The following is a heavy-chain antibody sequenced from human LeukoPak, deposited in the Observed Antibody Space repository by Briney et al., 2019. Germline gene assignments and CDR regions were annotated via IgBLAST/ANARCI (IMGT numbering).Heavy chain of an antibody. Sequence: SETLSLTCTVSGGSISSYFWNWIRQPPGKGLEWIGHIYYSGSTICNLSLKSRVTISVDTSKNQFSLMLTSVTAADTAVYYCARLGYCSGDRCLPDYWGQGTLVTVSS. CDR1: GGSISSYF. V-gene: IGHV4-59*08. CDR3: ARLGYCSGDRCLPDY. J-gene: IGHJ4*02. CDR2: IYYSGST. D-gene: IGHD2-15*01.